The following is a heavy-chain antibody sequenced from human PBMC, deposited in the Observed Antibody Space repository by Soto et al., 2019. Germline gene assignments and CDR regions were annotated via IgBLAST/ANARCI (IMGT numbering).Heavy chain of an antibody. V-gene: IGHV1-69*02. D-gene: IGHD1-20*01. J-gene: IGHJ6*03. CDR1: GGTFSSYT. CDR3: ARGLTALNYYMDV. Sequence: SVKVSCKASGGTFSSYTISWVRQAPGQGLEWMGRIIPILGIANYAQKFQGRVTITADKSTSTAYMELSSLRSEDTAVYYCARGLTALNYYMDVWGKGTTVTVSS. CDR2: IIPILGIA.